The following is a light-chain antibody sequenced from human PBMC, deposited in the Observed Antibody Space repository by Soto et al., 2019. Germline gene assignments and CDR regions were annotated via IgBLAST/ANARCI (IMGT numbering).Light chain of an antibody. CDR1: TSDVGGFNY. V-gene: IGLV2-14*01. CDR3: SSYTTSSTYV. Sequence: QSVLTQPASVSGSPGQSITISCTGTTSDVGGFNYVSWYQQHPDRAPKLMSYEVTNRPSGVSNRFSGSKSGNTASLTISGLHAEDEADYYCSSYTTSSTYVFGAGTKLTVL. J-gene: IGLJ1*01. CDR2: EVT.